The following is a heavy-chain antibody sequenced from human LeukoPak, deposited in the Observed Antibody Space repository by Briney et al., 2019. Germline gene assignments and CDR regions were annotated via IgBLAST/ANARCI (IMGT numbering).Heavy chain of an antibody. V-gene: IGHV3-9*01. J-gene: IGHJ4*02. CDR1: GFTFDDYA. CDR3: AKSKALTYTVTTTDY. Sequence: GGSLRLSCAASGFTFDDYAMHWVRQASGKGLEWVSGISWNSGSIGYADSVKGRFTISRDNSKNTLYLQMNSLRAEDTAVYYCAKSKALTYTVTTTDYWGQGTLVTVSS. CDR2: ISWNSGSI. D-gene: IGHD4-17*01.